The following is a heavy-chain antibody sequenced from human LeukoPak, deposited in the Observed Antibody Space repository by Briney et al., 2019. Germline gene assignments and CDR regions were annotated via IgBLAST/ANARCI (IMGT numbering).Heavy chain of an antibody. CDR3: AKGSSGYFVDL. D-gene: IGHD3-22*01. CDR1: GFIFNNYG. Sequence: PGGSLRLSCEASGFIFNNYGLIWVRQAPGKGLEWVSAISNDGGGTNYADFVKGRFTISRDNSKNTLFLQMNSLRAEDTALYYCAKGSSGYFVDLWGQGTLVTVSS. V-gene: IGHV3-23*01. CDR2: ISNDGGGT. J-gene: IGHJ5*02.